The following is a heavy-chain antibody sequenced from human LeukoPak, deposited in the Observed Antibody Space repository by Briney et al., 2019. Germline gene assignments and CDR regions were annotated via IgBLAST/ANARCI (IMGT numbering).Heavy chain of an antibody. CDR1: GFTFSSYW. Sequence: PGGSLRLSCAASGFTFSSYWMSWVRQAPGRGLEWVANINQDGSEKYYVDSVKGRFTISRDNANNSLYLQMNSLRAEDTAVYYCAELGITMIGGVWGKGTTVTISS. D-gene: IGHD3-10*02. CDR3: AELGITMIGGV. J-gene: IGHJ6*04. V-gene: IGHV3-7*01. CDR2: INQDGSEK.